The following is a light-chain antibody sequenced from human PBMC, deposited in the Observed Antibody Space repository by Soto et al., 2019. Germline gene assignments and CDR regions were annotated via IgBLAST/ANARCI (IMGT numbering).Light chain of an antibody. V-gene: IGLV2-14*03. Sequence: QSVLTQPASVSGSPGQSITISCTGTSSDVGGYNFVSWYQQRPGKAPKIIIYDVSNRPSGVSNRFSGSKSGNTASLTISGLQAADEADYYCSSHTSISTWVFGGGTQLTVL. CDR1: SSDVGGYNF. CDR3: SSHTSISTWV. J-gene: IGLJ3*02. CDR2: DVS.